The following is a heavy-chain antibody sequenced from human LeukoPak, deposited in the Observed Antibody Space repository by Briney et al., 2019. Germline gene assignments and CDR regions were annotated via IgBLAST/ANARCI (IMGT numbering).Heavy chain of an antibody. CDR1: GYTFTGYY. CDR2: INPNSGDT. J-gene: IGHJ6*03. V-gene: IGHV1-2*02. Sequence: ASVKVSCKASGYTFTGYYMHWLRQAPGQGLEWMGWINPNSGDTNHAQKFQGRVTMTRDTSISTAYMELSRLRSDDTAVYYCARDRIQLWPTGNYYMDVWGKGTTVTVSS. CDR3: ARDRIQLWPTGNYYMDV. D-gene: IGHD5-18*01.